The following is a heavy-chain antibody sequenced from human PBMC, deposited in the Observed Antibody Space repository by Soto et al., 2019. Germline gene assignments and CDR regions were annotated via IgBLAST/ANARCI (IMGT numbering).Heavy chain of an antibody. Sequence: PGGSLRLSCAASGFTFSSYAMSWVRQAPGKGLEWVSAISGSGGSTYYADSVKGRFTISRDNSKNTLYLQMNSLRAEDTAVYYCAKEPPTLPFGESRGYFDYWGQGTLVTVSS. J-gene: IGHJ4*02. CDR1: GFTFSSYA. CDR2: ISGSGGST. D-gene: IGHD3-10*01. V-gene: IGHV3-23*01. CDR3: AKEPPTLPFGESRGYFDY.